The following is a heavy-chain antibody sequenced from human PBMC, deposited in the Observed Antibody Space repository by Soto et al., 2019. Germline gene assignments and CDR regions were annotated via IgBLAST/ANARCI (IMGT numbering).Heavy chain of an antibody. CDR3: ARERDTPMVQGIYWHFYL. J-gene: IGHJ2*01. Sequence: QVQLQQWGAGLLKPSETLSLTCAVYGGSFSGYYWSLIRQPPGKGREWIGEINHTGNTNYNPSLKSRVTLSVDPSNNQFSLKLSSVTAADTAVYYCARERDTPMVQGIYWHFYLWGRGTLVTVSS. V-gene: IGHV4-34*01. D-gene: IGHD5-18*01. CDR1: GGSFSGYY. CDR2: INHTGNT.